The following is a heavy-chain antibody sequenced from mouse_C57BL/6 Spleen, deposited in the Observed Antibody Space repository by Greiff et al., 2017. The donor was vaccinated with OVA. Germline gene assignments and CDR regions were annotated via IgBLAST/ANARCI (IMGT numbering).Heavy chain of an antibody. Sequence: VQLQQPGAELVKPGASVKLSCKASGYTFTSYWMQWVKQRPGQGLEWIGEIDPSDSYTNYNQKFKGKATLTVDTSSSTAYMQLSSLTSEDSAVYYCARPDYYAMDYWGQGTSVTVSS. CDR2: IDPSDSYT. V-gene: IGHV1-50*01. J-gene: IGHJ4*01. CDR3: ARPDYYAMDY. CDR1: GYTFTSYW.